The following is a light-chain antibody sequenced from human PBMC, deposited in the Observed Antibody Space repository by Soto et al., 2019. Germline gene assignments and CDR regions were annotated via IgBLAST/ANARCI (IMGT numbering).Light chain of an antibody. CDR3: QQSYSTPWT. Sequence: DVKMTQSPSSLSASVGDRVTIPCRASQTISGYLNWYQHKPGETPKLLIYAASSLQSGVPSRFSGSGSGTDFTLTISSLQPEDFATYYCQQSYSTPWTFGQGTMVDVK. V-gene: IGKV1-39*01. CDR2: AAS. CDR1: QTISGY. J-gene: IGKJ1*01.